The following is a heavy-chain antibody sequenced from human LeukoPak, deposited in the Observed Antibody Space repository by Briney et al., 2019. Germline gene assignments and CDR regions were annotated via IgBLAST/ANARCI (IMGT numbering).Heavy chain of an antibody. Sequence: SETLSLTCTVSGYSISSGYYWGWIRQPPGKGLEWIGSIYHSGSTYYNPSLKSRVTISVDTSKNQFSLKLSSVTAADTAVYYCARDRARGYDILTGSQYNWFDPWGQGTLVTVSP. CDR1: GYSISSGYY. V-gene: IGHV4-38-2*02. CDR3: ARDRARGYDILTGSQYNWFDP. D-gene: IGHD3-9*01. J-gene: IGHJ5*02. CDR2: IYHSGST.